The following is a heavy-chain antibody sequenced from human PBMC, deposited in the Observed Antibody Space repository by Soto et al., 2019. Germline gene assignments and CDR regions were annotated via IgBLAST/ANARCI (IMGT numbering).Heavy chain of an antibody. J-gene: IGHJ5*02. D-gene: IGHD6-19*01. Sequence: QVQLQESGPGLVKPSGTLSLTCGVSGGSISNNYWWTWVRQSPGKGLEWIGEIYHSGTTNYNPSLKSQVTISVDMSKNHFSLKLTSVTAADTAVYYCASRVDGIGFFGSWGQGNLVTVSS. CDR1: GGSISNNYW. V-gene: IGHV4-4*02. CDR3: ASRVDGIGFFGS. CDR2: IYHSGTT.